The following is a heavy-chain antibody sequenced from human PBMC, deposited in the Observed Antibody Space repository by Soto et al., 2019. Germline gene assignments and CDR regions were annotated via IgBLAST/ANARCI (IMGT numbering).Heavy chain of an antibody. D-gene: IGHD6-13*01. CDR3: AKDMRGGSSSSRYYYGLDV. CDR1: GFTFDDYA. V-gene: IGHV3-9*01. CDR2: ISWNSGTI. Sequence: EVQLVESGGGLVQPGRSLRLSCAASGFTFDDYAMHWVRHAPGKGLEWVSGISWNSGTIVYADSVKGRFTISRDNAKNSLYLQMNSLRGEDTALYYCAKDMRGGSSSSRYYYGLDVWGQGTTVTVSS. J-gene: IGHJ6*02.